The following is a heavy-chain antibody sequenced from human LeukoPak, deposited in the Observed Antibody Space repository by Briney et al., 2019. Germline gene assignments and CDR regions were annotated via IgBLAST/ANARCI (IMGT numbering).Heavy chain of an antibody. CDR2: IYYSGST. CDR3: ARDTGSFDY. CDR1: GGSISSSSYC. V-gene: IGHV4-39*07. D-gene: IGHD3-10*01. Sequence: PSETLSLTCTVSGGSISSSSYCWGWIRQPPGKGLEWIGSIYYSGSTYYNPSLKSRVTISVDTSKNQFSLKLSSVTAADTAVYYCARDTGSFDYWGQGTLVTVSS. J-gene: IGHJ4*02.